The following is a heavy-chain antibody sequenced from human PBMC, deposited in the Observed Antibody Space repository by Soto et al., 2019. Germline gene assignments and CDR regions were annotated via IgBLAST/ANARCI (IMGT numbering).Heavy chain of an antibody. Sequence: ASVKVSCKASGYTFINYGLHWVRQAPGQRLDWIGRINAGNGNTKYSQKFQGRVTMTTDTSTSTAYMELRSLRSDDTAVYYCARDRRGCTNGVCYYFDYWGQGTLVIVSS. CDR3: ARDRRGCTNGVCYYFDY. V-gene: IGHV1-3*01. CDR1: GYTFINYG. D-gene: IGHD2-8*01. J-gene: IGHJ4*02. CDR2: INAGNGNT.